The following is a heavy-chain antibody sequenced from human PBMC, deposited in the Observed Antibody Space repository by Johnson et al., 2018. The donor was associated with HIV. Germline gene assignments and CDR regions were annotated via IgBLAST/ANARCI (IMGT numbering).Heavy chain of an antibody. Sequence: VQLVESGVGVVRPGGSLRLSCAASGFTFDDYAMNWVRQAPGKGLEWVSGFTWDGDRTAYADSVKGRFTISRDNAKKSLYVQMNSLRAEDTALYYCARERRSTNTWYVRDAFDIWGQGTMVTVSS. CDR1: GFTFDDYA. V-gene: IGHV3-20*04. CDR3: ARERRSTNTWYVRDAFDI. D-gene: IGHD2-2*01. CDR2: FTWDGDRT. J-gene: IGHJ3*02.